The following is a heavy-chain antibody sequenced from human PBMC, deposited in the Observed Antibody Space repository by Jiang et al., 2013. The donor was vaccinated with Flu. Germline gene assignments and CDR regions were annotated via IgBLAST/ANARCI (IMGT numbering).Heavy chain of an antibody. CDR1: FTSYG. CDR3: ARVAIPDFDY. CDR2: ISAYNGNT. Sequence: FTSYGISWVRQAPGQGLEWMGWISAYNGNTNYAQKLQGRVTMTTDTSTSTAYMELRSLRSDDTAVYYCARVAIPDFDYWGQGTLVTVSS. V-gene: IGHV1-18*01. J-gene: IGHJ4*02. D-gene: IGHD2-21*01.